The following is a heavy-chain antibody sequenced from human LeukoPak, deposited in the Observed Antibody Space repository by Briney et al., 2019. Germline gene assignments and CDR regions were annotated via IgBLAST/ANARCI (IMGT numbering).Heavy chain of an antibody. J-gene: IGHJ4*02. Sequence: GGSLRLSCTASGFTFGDYAMSWVRQAPGKGLEWVGFIRSKGNGGTTEYAASAKGRFTISRDDSKNTLYLQMNSLRAEDTAVYYCAPAWMESSGYYKWGQGTLVTVSS. V-gene: IGHV3-49*04. CDR2: IRSKGNGGTT. CDR1: GFTFGDYA. D-gene: IGHD3-22*01. CDR3: APAWMESSGYYK.